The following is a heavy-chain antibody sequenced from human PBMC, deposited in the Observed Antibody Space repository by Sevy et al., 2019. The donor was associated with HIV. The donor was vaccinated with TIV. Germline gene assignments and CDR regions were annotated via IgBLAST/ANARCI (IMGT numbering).Heavy chain of an antibody. V-gene: IGHV3-21*01. CDR2: ISSSSSYI. CDR3: ARGALGIVVVPAAATY. Sequence: GGFLRLSCAASGFTFSSYSMNWVRQAPGKGLEWVSSISSSSSYIYYADSVKGRFTISRDNAKNSLYLQMNSLRAEDTAVYYCARGALGIVVVPAAATYWGQGTLVTVSS. J-gene: IGHJ4*02. CDR1: GFTFSSYS. D-gene: IGHD2-2*01.